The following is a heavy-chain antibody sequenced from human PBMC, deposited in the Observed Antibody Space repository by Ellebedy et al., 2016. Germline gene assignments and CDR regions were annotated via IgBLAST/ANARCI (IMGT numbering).Heavy chain of an antibody. V-gene: IGHV4-39*07. CDR1: GGSIANSPYY. CDR2: VYYTGFT. CDR3: AGYSSSWLDFDY. Sequence: SETLSLTCSVSGGSIANSPYYWAWIRQPPGKGLEWIASVYYTGFTFYNPSLKSRVTMSVDTSKNQFSLKLASVTAADTAIYYCAGYSSSWLDFDYWGQGTLVTVPP. D-gene: IGHD6-13*01. J-gene: IGHJ4*02.